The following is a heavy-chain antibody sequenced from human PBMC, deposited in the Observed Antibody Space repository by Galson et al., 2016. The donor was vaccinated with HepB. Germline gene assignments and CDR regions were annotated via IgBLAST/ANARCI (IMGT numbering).Heavy chain of an antibody. CDR3: AREGEYCGGDCYSGYFQH. CDR1: GLIFNNYA. J-gene: IGHJ1*01. CDR2: ISFDGTKK. V-gene: IGHV3-30*04. D-gene: IGHD2-21*01. Sequence: SLRLSCAASGLIFNNYAMHWVRQAPGKGLEWVALISFDGTKKYYADSVEGRFTISRDNAKNTLYLQMNSLTPEDTAVYFWAREGEYCGGDCYSGYFQHWGHRTLVTVSS.